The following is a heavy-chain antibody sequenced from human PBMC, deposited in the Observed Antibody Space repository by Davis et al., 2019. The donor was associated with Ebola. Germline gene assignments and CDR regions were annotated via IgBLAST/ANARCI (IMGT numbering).Heavy chain of an antibody. CDR2: INPNSGGT. V-gene: IGHV1-2*02. D-gene: IGHD6-6*01. CDR3: ARGKQLVSGWFDP. Sequence: ASVKVSCKASGCTFTGYYMHWVRQAPGQGLEWMGWINPNSGGTNYAQKFQGRVTMTRDTSISTAYMELSRLRSDDTAVYYCARGKQLVSGWFDPWGQGTLVTVSS. CDR1: GCTFTGYY. J-gene: IGHJ5*02.